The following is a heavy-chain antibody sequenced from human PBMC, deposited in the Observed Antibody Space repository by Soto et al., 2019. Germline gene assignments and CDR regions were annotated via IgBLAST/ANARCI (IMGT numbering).Heavy chain of an antibody. CDR1: GFTFSNCE. V-gene: IGHV3-48*03. Sequence: GGSLRLSCSASGFTFSNCEMNWVRQTPGKGLEWVSYISTGGSTIYYADSVKGRFTISRDNSKNTLYLQMNSLRAEDTAVYYCAREGPIGYYDSSPYFDYWGQGTLVTVSS. D-gene: IGHD3-22*01. CDR3: AREGPIGYYDSSPYFDY. J-gene: IGHJ4*02. CDR2: ISTGGSTI.